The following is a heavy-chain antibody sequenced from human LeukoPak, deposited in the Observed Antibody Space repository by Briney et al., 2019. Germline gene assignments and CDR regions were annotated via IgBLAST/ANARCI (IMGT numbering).Heavy chain of an antibody. CDR2: ISESGGIT. CDR1: GFTFGSYA. Sequence: QSGGSLRLSCAASGFTFGSYAIYWVRQAPGKGPEWVSGISESGGITYFADPVKGRFIIDRDNYKNTLYLQMNSLRAEDTAVYYCAKACSRYCSGGSCSVPFDHWGQGTLVTVSS. V-gene: IGHV3-23*01. J-gene: IGHJ4*02. CDR3: AKACSRYCSGGSCSVPFDH. D-gene: IGHD2-15*01.